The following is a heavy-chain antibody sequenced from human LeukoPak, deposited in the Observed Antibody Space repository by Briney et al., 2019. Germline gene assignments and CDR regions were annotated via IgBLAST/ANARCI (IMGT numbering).Heavy chain of an antibody. CDR2: IYHSGST. J-gene: IGHJ6*03. CDR3: ARHLTADYYYYMDV. D-gene: IGHD4/OR15-4a*01. Sequence: SGTLSLTCAVSGDSINSSNWWNWVRQPPGQGLGWIAEIYHSGSTNYNPSLKSRVTISVDTSKDQFSLKLSSVTAADTAVYYCARHLTADYYYYMDVWGKGTTVTISS. V-gene: IGHV4-4*02. CDR1: GDSINSSNW.